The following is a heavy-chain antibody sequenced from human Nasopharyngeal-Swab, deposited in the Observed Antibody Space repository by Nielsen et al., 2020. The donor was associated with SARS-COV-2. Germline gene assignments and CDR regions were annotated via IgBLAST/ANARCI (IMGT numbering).Heavy chain of an antibody. Sequence: GESLKISCAASGFTFSSYWMNWVRQAPGKGLEWVSYISRSGGTKYYADSVKGRFTISRDNAKNSLYLQMNSLRAEDTAVYYCARGVYDSSGYYYPWGQGTLVTVSS. V-gene: IGHV3-48*04. CDR2: ISRSGGTK. J-gene: IGHJ5*02. CDR1: GFTFSSYW. D-gene: IGHD3-22*01. CDR3: ARGVYDSSGYYYP.